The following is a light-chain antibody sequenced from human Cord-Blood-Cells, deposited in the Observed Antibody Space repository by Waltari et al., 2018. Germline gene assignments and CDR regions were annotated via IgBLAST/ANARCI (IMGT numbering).Light chain of an antibody. Sequence: EIQMTQSPSSLSASVADRVAITCRARQSISSYLNWYQQKPGKAPKLLIYAASSLQSGVPSRFSGSGSGTDFTLTISSLQPEDFATYYCQQSYSTPITFGQGTRLEIK. CDR2: AAS. CDR1: QSISSY. CDR3: QQSYSTPIT. J-gene: IGKJ5*01. V-gene: IGKV1-39*01.